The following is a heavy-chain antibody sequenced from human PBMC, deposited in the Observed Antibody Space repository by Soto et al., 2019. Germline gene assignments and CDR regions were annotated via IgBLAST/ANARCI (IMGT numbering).Heavy chain of an antibody. CDR2: INPSGGST. J-gene: IGHJ4*02. D-gene: IGHD5-12*01. V-gene: IGHV1-46*01. CDR1: GYTFASYN. Sequence: QVHLVQSGAEMKKPGASVKVSCKASGYTFASYNIHWVRQAPGQGLEWMGIINPSGGSTSYAQKFQGRVTMTRDTSTSTVYMELSSPRSEDTAVYYCAVEVATINDYWGQGTLVTVSS. CDR3: AVEVATINDY.